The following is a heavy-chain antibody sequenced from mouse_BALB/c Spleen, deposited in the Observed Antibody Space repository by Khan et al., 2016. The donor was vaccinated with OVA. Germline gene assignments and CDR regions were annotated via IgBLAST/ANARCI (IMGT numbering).Heavy chain of an antibody. V-gene: IGHV5-6*01. Sequence: EVELVESGGDLVKPGGSLKLSCAASGFTFSTYGMSWVRQTPEKRLEWVATISTGGTYTYYPDSLKGRFTISRDNAKNTLYLQLSSLKSEATAIYCCSRLAYYYNSEGFAYWGQGTLVTVSA. CDR3: SRLAYYYNSEGFAY. J-gene: IGHJ3*01. D-gene: IGHD1-1*01. CDR2: ISTGGTYT. CDR1: GFTFSTYG.